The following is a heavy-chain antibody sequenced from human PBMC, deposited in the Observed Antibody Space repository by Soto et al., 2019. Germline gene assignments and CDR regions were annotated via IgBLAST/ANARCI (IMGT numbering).Heavy chain of an antibody. Sequence: SETLCLTCAVYGGYFSGHSGTWIRQSPGKGLVWIGDINHSGRVNYSPSLKSRVTISLDTSKNQFSLTLSAVTAADTAMYYCSTRAYDTNGYYRFDPWGQGTLVTVSS. V-gene: IGHV4-34*01. CDR1: GGYFSGHS. J-gene: IGHJ5*01. CDR2: INHSGRV. D-gene: IGHD3-22*01. CDR3: STRAYDTNGYYRFDP.